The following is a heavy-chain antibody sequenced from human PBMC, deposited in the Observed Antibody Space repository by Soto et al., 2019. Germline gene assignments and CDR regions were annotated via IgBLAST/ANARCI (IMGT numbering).Heavy chain of an antibody. Sequence: EVQVVESGGGLVQPGGSLRLSCAASGFSVTNNYMNWVRQAPGKGLEWVSIIDIGGNTYYADSVKDRFTISRDNSTNTLYLHMDSLRPEDTAVYYCARGRGSTGYLGREHYFDYWGQGTLVTVSP. D-gene: IGHD2-2*01. J-gene: IGHJ4*02. V-gene: IGHV3-66*01. CDR3: ARGRGSTGYLGREHYFDY. CDR2: IDIGGNT. CDR1: GFSVTNNY.